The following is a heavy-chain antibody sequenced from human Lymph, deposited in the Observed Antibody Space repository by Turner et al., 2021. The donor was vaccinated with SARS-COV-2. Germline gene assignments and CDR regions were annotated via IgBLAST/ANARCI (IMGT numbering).Heavy chain of an antibody. V-gene: IGHV1-2*02. D-gene: IGHD3-3*01. J-gene: IGHJ6*02. CDR3: ARDVERYNDFWSGYSGGYGMDV. CDR2: INPNSGGT. CDR1: GYTLTVSY. Sequence: QVQLVQSGVEVKKPGASVKVSCKAYGYTLTVSYMHWVRQAPGQGLEWMGWINPNSGGTNYAQKFQGRVTMTRDTSISAAYMELSRLRSDDTAVYYCARDVERYNDFWSGYSGGYGMDVWGQGTTVTVSS.